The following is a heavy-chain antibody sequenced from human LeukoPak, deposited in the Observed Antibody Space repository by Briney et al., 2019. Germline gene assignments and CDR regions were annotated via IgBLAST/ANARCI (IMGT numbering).Heavy chain of an antibody. CDR1: GYNFTNYW. CDR3: ARPLLRYFDTHAFDL. D-gene: IGHD3-9*01. V-gene: IGHV5-51*01. CDR2: IYPGDSDV. Sequence: GESLKISCKGSGYNFTNYWIGWVRQMPGKGLEWMGIIYPGDSDVRYSPSFHGQVTMSVDKSINTAYLQWSSLKASDTAVYYCARPLLRYFDTHAFDLWGQGTMVTVSS. J-gene: IGHJ3*01.